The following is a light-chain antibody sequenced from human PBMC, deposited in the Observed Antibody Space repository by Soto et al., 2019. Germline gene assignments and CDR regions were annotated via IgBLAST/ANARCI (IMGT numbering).Light chain of an antibody. Sequence: EVVLTQSPGTLSLSAGERATLSCRASQSVASNRLAWYQQKPGQAPRLLIYAASTRAAGIPDRFSGGGSGTDFTLTISRLEPEDFGVFFCHHYGRSPIFTFGPGTTVDMK. CDR1: QSVASNR. CDR2: AAS. J-gene: IGKJ3*01. V-gene: IGKV3-20*01. CDR3: HHYGRSPIFT.